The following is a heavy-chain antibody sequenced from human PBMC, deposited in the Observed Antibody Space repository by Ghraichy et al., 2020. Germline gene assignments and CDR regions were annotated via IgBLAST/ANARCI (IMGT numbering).Heavy chain of an antibody. V-gene: IGHV3-66*01. J-gene: IGHJ4*02. CDR2: IYTGGST. Sequence: GGSLRLSCAVSGVTVSSKFMSWVHQAPGKGLEWVSVIYTGGSTHYADSVKGRFTISRDNSKNMLYLQMESLRAEDTAVYYCGRGSAVATAPEYWGQGTLVTVSS. D-gene: IGHD5-12*01. CDR3: GRGSAVATAPEY. CDR1: GVTVSSKF.